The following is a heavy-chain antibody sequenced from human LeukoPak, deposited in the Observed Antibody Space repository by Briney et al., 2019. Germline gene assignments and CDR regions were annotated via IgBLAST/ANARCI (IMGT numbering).Heavy chain of an antibody. CDR3: ARVDSSGYLDFDY. CDR2: MNPNSGNT. CDR1: GYTFTSYD. J-gene: IGHJ4*02. V-gene: IGHV1-8*01. D-gene: IGHD3-22*01. Sequence: ASVKVSCKASGYTFTSYDINWVRQATGQGLEWMGWMNPNSGNTGYAQKFQGRVTMARNTSISTAYMELSSLRSEDTAVYYCARVDSSGYLDFDYWGQGTLVTVSS.